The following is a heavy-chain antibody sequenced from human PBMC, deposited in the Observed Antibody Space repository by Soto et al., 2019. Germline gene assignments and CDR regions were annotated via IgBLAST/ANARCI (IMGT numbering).Heavy chain of an antibody. CDR1: GGSISSYY. V-gene: IGHV4-59*12. D-gene: IGHD3-3*01. CDR2: IYYSGST. Sequence: SETLSLTCTVSGGSISSYYWSWIRQPPGKGLEWIGYIYYSGSTNYNPSLKSRVTISVDTSKNQFSLKLSSVTAADTAVYYCARKNSGPFLGVVRHYYYWDVWGKGTRVTFPS. J-gene: IGHJ6*03. CDR3: ARKNSGPFLGVVRHYYYWDV.